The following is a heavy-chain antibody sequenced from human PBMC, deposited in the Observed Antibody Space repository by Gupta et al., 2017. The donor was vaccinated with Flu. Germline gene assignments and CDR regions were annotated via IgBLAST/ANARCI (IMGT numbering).Heavy chain of an antibody. CDR3: AKDTVDCSSTSCYAVSRYYFDY. J-gene: IGHJ4*02. Sequence: WVSAISGSGGSTYYADSVKGRFTISRDNSKNTLYLQMNSLRAEDTAVYYCAKDTVDCSSTSCYAVSRYYFDYWGQGTLVTVSS. V-gene: IGHV3-23*01. CDR2: ISGSGGST. D-gene: IGHD2-2*01.